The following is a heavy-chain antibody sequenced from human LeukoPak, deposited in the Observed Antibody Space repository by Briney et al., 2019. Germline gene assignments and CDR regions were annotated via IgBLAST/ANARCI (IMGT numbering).Heavy chain of an antibody. CDR2: INAYSGNK. V-gene: IGHV1-18*01. J-gene: IGHJ4*02. D-gene: IGHD3-10*01. CDR3: ARDRVVRGAPRGVY. CDR1: GYTFTSYG. Sequence: ASVKVSRKASGYTFTSYGINWVRQAPGQGREWMGWINAYSGNKNTAQKLHGRVTMTTETSTSTAHMELRSLRSDDAAVYYCARDRVVRGAPRGVYWGQGTLVTVSS.